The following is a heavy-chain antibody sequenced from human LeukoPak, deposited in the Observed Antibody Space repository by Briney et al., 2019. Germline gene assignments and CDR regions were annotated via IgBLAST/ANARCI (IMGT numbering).Heavy chain of an antibody. CDR3: ARGSGSYREGTFDY. CDR1: GYTFTGYY. Sequence: ASVKVSCKASGYTFTGYYMHWVRQAPGQGLEWMGWINPNSGGTNYAQKFQGRVTMTRDTSNSTAYMELSRLRSDDTAVYYCARGSGSYREGTFDYWGQGTLVTVSS. J-gene: IGHJ4*02. V-gene: IGHV1-2*02. D-gene: IGHD1-26*01. CDR2: INPNSGGT.